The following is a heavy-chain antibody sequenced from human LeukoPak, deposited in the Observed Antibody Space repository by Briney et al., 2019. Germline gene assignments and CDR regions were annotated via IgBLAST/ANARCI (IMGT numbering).Heavy chain of an antibody. CDR3: ASDGLGGWYDSWFDP. Sequence: GASVKVSCKASGYTFTGYYMHWVRQAPGQGLEWMGWINPNSGATNYAQKFQGRVTMTRDTSISTAYMELSRLRSDDTAVYYCASDGLGGWYDSWFDPWGQGTLVTVSS. CDR2: INPNSGAT. CDR1: GYTFTGYY. D-gene: IGHD6-19*01. V-gene: IGHV1-2*02. J-gene: IGHJ5*02.